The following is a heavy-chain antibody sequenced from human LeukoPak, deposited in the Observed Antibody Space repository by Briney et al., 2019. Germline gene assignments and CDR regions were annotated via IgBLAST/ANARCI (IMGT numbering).Heavy chain of an antibody. D-gene: IGHD3-16*02. V-gene: IGHV4-39*07. CDR2: IYYSGST. CDR1: GGSISSSSYY. J-gene: IGHJ4*02. Sequence: PSETLSLTCTVSGGSISSSSYYWGWIRQPPGKGLEWIGSIYYSGSTYYNPSLKSRVTISVDTSKNQFSLKLSSVTAADTAVYYCARADTFGGVIVRYYFDYWGQGTLVTVSS. CDR3: ARADTFGGVIVRYYFDY.